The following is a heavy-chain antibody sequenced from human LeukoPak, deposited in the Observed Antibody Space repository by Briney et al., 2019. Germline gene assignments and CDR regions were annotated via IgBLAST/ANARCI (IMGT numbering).Heavy chain of an antibody. D-gene: IGHD3-10*01. V-gene: IGHV3-7*01. Sequence: RGSLRLSCAASGFTFSSYWMSWVRQAPGKGREWVANIKQDGSEKNYVDSVKGRFTISRDNAKNSLYLQMNSLRAEDTAVYYCARDWSMVRGVIDYWGQGTLVTVSS. CDR1: GFTFSSYW. J-gene: IGHJ4*02. CDR2: IKQDGSEK. CDR3: ARDWSMVRGVIDY.